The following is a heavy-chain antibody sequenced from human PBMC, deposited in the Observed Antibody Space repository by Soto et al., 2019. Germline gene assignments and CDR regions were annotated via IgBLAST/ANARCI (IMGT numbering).Heavy chain of an antibody. V-gene: IGHV1-69*06. Sequence: QVQLVQSGAEVKTPGSSVRVSCKASGGTFSNYAFSWVRQAPGQGLEYMGGIIPIFNTPSYAQNFQGRVTITADISTDTAYLELSSLRSDDPAVYYCATRLSAGDFWGHGTLIIVSS. D-gene: IGHD3-22*01. CDR3: ATRLSAGDF. J-gene: IGHJ4*01. CDR1: GGTFSNYA. CDR2: IIPIFNTP.